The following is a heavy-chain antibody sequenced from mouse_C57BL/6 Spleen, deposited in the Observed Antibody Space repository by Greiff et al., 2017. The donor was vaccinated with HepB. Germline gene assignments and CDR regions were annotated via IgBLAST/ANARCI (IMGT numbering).Heavy chain of an antibody. D-gene: IGHD2-3*01. CDR1: GYAFSSYW. Sequence: QVTLKESGAELVKPGASVKISCKASGYAFSSYWMNWVKQRPGKGLEWIGQIYPGDGDTNYNGKFKGKATLTADKSSSTAYMQLSSLTSEDSAVYCCARDGYYYAMDYWGQGTSVTVSS. CDR2: IYPGDGDT. J-gene: IGHJ4*01. CDR3: ARDGYYYAMDY. V-gene: IGHV1-80*01.